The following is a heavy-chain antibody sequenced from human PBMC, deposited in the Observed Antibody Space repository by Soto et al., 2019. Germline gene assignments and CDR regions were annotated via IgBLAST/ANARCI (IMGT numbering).Heavy chain of an antibody. V-gene: IGHV3-23*01. CDR1: GFTFSSYA. CDR3: AKSPAARPEYFQH. CDR2: ISGSGGST. Sequence: GESLKISCAASGFTFSSYAMSWVRQAPGKGLEWVSAISGSGGSTYYADSVKGRFTISRDNSKNTLYLQMNSLRAEDTAVYYCAKSPAARPEYFQHWGQGTLVTVSS. J-gene: IGHJ1*01. D-gene: IGHD6-25*01.